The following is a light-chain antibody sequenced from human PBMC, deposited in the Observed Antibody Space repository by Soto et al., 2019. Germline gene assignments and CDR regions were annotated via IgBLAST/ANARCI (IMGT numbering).Light chain of an antibody. CDR1: QSVDSST. Sequence: EIVLTQSPGTLSLSPGERATLSCRASQSVDSSTLAWYHQKPGQAPRLLISGASNRATGIPDRFSGSGSGKDFTLTISRLEPEDFAVYYCQHFDDSLTFGGGTKVEIK. CDR3: QHFDDSLT. CDR2: GAS. J-gene: IGKJ4*01. V-gene: IGKV3-20*01.